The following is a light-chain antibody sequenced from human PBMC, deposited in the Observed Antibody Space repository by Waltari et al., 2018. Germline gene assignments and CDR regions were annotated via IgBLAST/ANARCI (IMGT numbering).Light chain of an antibody. CDR2: EVI. V-gene: IGLV2-23*02. J-gene: IGLJ2*01. Sequence: QSALTRPASVSGSPGQSITISCTGTSSDVGTYNFVSWYQQHPGKAPKLMIYEVIKRPSGVSKRFSGSKSGNTASLTISGLQDEDEADYYCCSYAGTDTVIIFGGGTKVTVL. CDR1: SSDVGTYNF. CDR3: CSYAGTDTVII.